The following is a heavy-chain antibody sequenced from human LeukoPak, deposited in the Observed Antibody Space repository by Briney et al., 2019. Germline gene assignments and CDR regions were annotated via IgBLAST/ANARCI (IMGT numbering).Heavy chain of an antibody. D-gene: IGHD3-9*01. V-gene: IGHV3-7*01. Sequence: GGSLRLSCAASGFTFSSNWMSWVRQAPGKGLEWVANIKQDGSEKYYVDSVKGRFTISRDNAKNSLYLQMNSLRAEDTAVYYCERAAALTGYYYWGQGTLVTVSS. J-gene: IGHJ4*02. CDR3: ERAAALTGYYY. CDR2: IKQDGSEK. CDR1: GFTFSSNW.